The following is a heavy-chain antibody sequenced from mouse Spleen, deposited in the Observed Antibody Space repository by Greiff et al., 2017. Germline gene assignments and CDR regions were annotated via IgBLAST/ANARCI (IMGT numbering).Heavy chain of an antibody. CDR1: GFTFGSYA. J-gene: IGHJ1*03. D-gene: IGHD2-12*01. CDR2: ISDGGSYT. V-gene: IGHV5-4*01. Sequence: EVQGVESGGGLVKPGGSLKLSCAASGFTFGSYAMSWVRQTPEKRLEWVATISDGGSYTYYPDNVKGRFTISRDNAKNNLYLQMSHLKSEDPAMYYCAREDDVGYFDVWGTGTTVTVSS. CDR3: AREDDVGYFDV.